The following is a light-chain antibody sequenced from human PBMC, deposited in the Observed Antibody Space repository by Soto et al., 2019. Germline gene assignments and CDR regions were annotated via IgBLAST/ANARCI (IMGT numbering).Light chain of an antibody. V-gene: IGLV2-14*01. J-gene: IGLJ1*01. CDR3: LSKTSTISYV. Sequence: QSALTQPASVSGSPGQSIAISCTGTTSDVGGYNYVSWYQQHPGKVPKLLIHEVSNRPSGVSNRFSGSKSGNTASLTISGLQAEDEADYYCLSKTSTISYVIGNGTKV. CDR2: EVS. CDR1: TSDVGGYNY.